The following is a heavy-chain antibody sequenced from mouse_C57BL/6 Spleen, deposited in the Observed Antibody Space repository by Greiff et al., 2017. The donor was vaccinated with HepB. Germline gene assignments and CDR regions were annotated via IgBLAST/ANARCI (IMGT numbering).Heavy chain of an antibody. CDR1: GYTFTSYW. V-gene: IGHV1-5*01. CDR2: IYPGNSDT. J-gene: IGHJ4*01. D-gene: IGHD3-2*02. Sequence: EVQLQQSGTVLARPGASVKMSCKTSGYTFTSYWMHWVKQRPGQGLEWIGAIYPGNSDTSYNQKFKGKAKLTAVTSASTAYMELSSLTIEDSAVYYCTRPLTAQATYYAMDYWGQGTSVTASS. CDR3: TRPLTAQATYYAMDY.